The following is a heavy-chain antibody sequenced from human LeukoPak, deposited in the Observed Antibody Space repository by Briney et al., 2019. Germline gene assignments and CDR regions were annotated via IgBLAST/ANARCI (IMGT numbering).Heavy chain of an antibody. CDR2: IIASGGST. CDR1: EFTFTANS. CDR3: AKAPPSSYSYYYGMDV. D-gene: IGHD6-13*01. J-gene: IGHJ6*02. V-gene: IGHV3-23*01. Sequence: PGGSLRLSWPASEFTFTANSMLWVRQPQGKGLEWFQAIIASGGSTYYADSVKGRFTISRDISKNTLYLQMNSLRAEDTAVYYCAKAPPSSYSYYYGMDVWGQGTTVTVSS.